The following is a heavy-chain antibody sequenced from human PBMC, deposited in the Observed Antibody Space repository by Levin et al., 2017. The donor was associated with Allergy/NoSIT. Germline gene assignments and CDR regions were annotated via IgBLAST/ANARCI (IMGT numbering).Heavy chain of an antibody. V-gene: IGHV3-23*01. J-gene: IGHJ4*02. CDR3: AKRSGYSSGWSLTDFDY. Sequence: ASVKVSCAASGFTFSSYAMSWVRQAPGKGLEWVSAISGSGGSTSFADSVKGRFTISRDNSKNTLYLQMSSLRAEDTAVYYCAKRSGYSSGWSLTDFDYWGQGTLVTVSS. CDR1: GFTFSSYA. D-gene: IGHD6-19*01. CDR2: ISGSGGST.